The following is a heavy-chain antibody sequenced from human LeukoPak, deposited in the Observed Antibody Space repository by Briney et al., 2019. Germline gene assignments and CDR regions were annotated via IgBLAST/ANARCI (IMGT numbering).Heavy chain of an antibody. J-gene: IGHJ4*02. CDR1: GFTFSDYY. CDR2: ISSSGSTI. V-gene: IGHV3-11*04. Sequence: GGSLRLSCAASGFTFSDYYMSWIRQAPGKGLEWVSYISSSGSTIYYADSVKGRFTISRDNAKNSLYLQMNSLRAEDTAVYYCARGSNIVVVTAILNYWGQGTLVTVSS. D-gene: IGHD2-21*02. CDR3: ARGSNIVVVTAILNY.